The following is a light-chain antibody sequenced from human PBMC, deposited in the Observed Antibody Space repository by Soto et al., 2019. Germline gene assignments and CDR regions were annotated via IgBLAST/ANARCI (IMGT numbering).Light chain of an antibody. J-gene: IGKJ4*01. CDR3: QQYNNWPRAT. CDR2: RTS. Sequence: ETVMTQSPATLSVSPGERATLSCTASQSISNNLAWYQQKPGQAPRLVMFRTSTRATGVPARFSGSGSGTEFNMTISSLQSEDFAVYYCQQYNNWPRATFGGGTKVEIK. V-gene: IGKV3-15*01. CDR1: QSISNN.